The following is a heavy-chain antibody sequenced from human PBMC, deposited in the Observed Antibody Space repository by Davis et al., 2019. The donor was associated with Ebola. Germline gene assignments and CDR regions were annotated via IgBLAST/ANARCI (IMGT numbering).Heavy chain of an antibody. CDR3: ARGLRIYYDSSGYYFSAFDI. V-gene: IGHV1-69*13. J-gene: IGHJ3*02. CDR1: GGTFSSYA. CDR2: IIPIFGTA. D-gene: IGHD3-22*01. Sequence: SVKVSCKASGGTFSSYAISWVRQAPGQGLEWMGGIIPIFGTANYAQKFQGRGPITADESTSTAYMELSSLRSEDTAVYYCARGLRIYYDSSGYYFSAFDIWGQGTMVTVSS.